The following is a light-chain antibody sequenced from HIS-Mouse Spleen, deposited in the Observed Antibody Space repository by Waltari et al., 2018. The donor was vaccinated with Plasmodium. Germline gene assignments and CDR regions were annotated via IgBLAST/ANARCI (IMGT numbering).Light chain of an antibody. V-gene: IGLV3-21*02. Sequence: SYVLTQPPSVSVAPGQTARITCGGNNIGSKSVHWYQQKPGQAPVLVVYEDSDRPSGSPERFPGSNSGNTATLTISRVEAGDEADYYCQVWDSSSDHPVFGGGTKLTVL. CDR1: NIGSKS. CDR2: EDS. CDR3: QVWDSSSDHPV. J-gene: IGLJ2*01.